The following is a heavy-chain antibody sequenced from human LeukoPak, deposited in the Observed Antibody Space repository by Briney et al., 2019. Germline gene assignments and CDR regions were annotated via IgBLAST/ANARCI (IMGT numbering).Heavy chain of an antibody. V-gene: IGHV4-61*09. CDR2: IFTTGST. D-gene: IGHD1-1*01. CDR3: ARVRPRTGDRGHYFDY. J-gene: IGHJ4*02. Sequence: PSETLSLTCSVSGGSINGGSYYWSWIRQPAGKPLEWIGHIFTTGSTSYNPSLRTRVTISEDSSKNQFSLKLSSVTAADTAVYYCARVRPRTGDRGHYFDYWGQGTLVTVSS. CDR1: GGSINGGSYY.